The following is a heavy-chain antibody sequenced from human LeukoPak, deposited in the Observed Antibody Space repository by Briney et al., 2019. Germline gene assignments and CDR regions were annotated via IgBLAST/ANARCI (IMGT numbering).Heavy chain of an antibody. D-gene: IGHD3-16*01. V-gene: IGHV4-39*07. CDR3: ARGLGPGTQLNYFDY. J-gene: IGHJ4*02. Sequence: LETLSLTCTDSRGSISSSSYYGGWIRQPPGNGLEWLGSIYYSGSTYYNTSLKSRVTISVDTSKNQLSLKLSSTTAADTAVYCCARGLGPGTQLNYFDYWGQGTLVTVSS. CDR1: RGSISSSSYY. CDR2: IYYSGST.